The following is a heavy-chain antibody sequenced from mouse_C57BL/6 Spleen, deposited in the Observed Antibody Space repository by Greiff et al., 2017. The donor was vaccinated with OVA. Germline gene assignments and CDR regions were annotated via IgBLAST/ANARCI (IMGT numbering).Heavy chain of an antibody. J-gene: IGHJ3*01. CDR2: IDPETGGT. V-gene: IGHV1-15*01. CDR1: GYTFTDYE. D-gene: IGHD4-1*01. CDR3: TRNWDVRFFAY. Sequence: VQLVESGAELVRPGASVTLSCKASGYTFTDYEMHWVKQTPVHGLEWIGAIDPETGGTAYNQKFKGKAILTADKSSSTAYMELRSLTSEDSAVYYCTRNWDVRFFAYWGQGTLVTVSA.